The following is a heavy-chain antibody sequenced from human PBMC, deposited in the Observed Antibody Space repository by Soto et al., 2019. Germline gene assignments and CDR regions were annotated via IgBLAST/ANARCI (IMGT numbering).Heavy chain of an antibody. CDR3: ARFSSSHEGWFDP. Sequence: SETLSLTCAVSGGSISSGGYSWSWIRQPPGKGLEWVGYISPSGSTYYNPSLNSQVTISVDRSKNQFSLKLSSVTAADTAVYYCARFSSSHEGWFDPWGQGTLVTVSS. D-gene: IGHD6-13*01. CDR1: GGSISSGGYS. J-gene: IGHJ5*02. V-gene: IGHV4-30-2*01. CDR2: ISPSGST.